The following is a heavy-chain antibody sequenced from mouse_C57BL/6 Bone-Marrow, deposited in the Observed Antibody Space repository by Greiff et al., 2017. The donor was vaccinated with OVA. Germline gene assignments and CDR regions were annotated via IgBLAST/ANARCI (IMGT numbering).Heavy chain of an antibody. CDR3: ATYYGSSEVGN. V-gene: IGHV1-81*01. CDR2: IYPRSGNT. CDR1: GYTFTSYG. J-gene: IGHJ2*01. Sequence: QVQLKESGAELARPGASVKLFCKASGYTFTSYGISWVKQRTGQGLEWIGEIYPRSGNTYYNEKFKGKATLTADKSSSTAYMELRSLTSEDSAVYFCATYYGSSEVGNWGQGTTLTVSS. D-gene: IGHD1-1*01.